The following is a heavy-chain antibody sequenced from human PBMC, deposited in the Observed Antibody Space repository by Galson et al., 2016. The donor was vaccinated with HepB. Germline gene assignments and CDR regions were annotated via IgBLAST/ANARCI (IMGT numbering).Heavy chain of an antibody. J-gene: IGHJ3*02. D-gene: IGHD2-15*01. CDR2: MDHSGRS. V-gene: IGHV4-34*01. CDR1: GGSFRGFY. CDR3: VQGPRNVDVGVAATPIQIDAFEI. Sequence: ETLSLTCAVHGGSFRGFYWTWIRQSPGKGLEWIGEMDHSGRSNYNPSLKSRVTILVETSKNQFSLKMNSVTAADPALYYCVQGPRNVDVGVAATPIQIDAFEIWAQGTMVIVSS.